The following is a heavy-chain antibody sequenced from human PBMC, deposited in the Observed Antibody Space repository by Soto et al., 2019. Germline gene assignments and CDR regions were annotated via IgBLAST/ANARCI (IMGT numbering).Heavy chain of an antibody. CDR2: INPSSGST. D-gene: IGHD3-16*01. Sequence: ASVKVSCKASGYTFTSYYVHWVRQAPGQGLEWMGIINPSSGSTTYAEKLQGRVTMTRDTSTSTIYMELSSLRSEDTAVYYCARIEVLRDAFDIWGQGTMVTVSS. V-gene: IGHV1-46*01. J-gene: IGHJ3*02. CDR1: GYTFTSYY. CDR3: ARIEVLRDAFDI.